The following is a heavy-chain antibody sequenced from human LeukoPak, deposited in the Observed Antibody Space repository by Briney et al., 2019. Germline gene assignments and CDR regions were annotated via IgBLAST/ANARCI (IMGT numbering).Heavy chain of an antibody. CDR3: ARGLGITMVRGSLRNWFDP. CDR2: MNPNSGNT. Sequence: ASVKVSCKASGYTCTSYDINWVRQATGQGLEWMGWMNPNSGNTGYAQKFQGRVTMTRNTSISTAYMELSSLRSEDTAVYYCARGLGITMVRGSLRNWFDPWGQGTLVTVSS. J-gene: IGHJ5*02. CDR1: GYTCTSYD. V-gene: IGHV1-8*01. D-gene: IGHD3-10*01.